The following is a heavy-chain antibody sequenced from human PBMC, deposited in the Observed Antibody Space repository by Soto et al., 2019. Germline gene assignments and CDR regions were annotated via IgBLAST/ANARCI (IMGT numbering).Heavy chain of an antibody. J-gene: IGHJ4*02. D-gene: IGHD3-22*01. CDR2: ISGSGGST. V-gene: IGHV3-23*01. CDR3: AKESAHYDSSGYWGEYFDY. Sequence: EVQLLESGGGLVQPGGSLRLSCAASGFTFSSYAMSWVRQAPGKGLEWVSAISGSGGSTYYADSVKGRFTISRDNYKCTLYRQMNSLRAEETAVYYCAKESAHYDSSGYWGEYFDYWGQGTLVTVSS. CDR1: GFTFSSYA.